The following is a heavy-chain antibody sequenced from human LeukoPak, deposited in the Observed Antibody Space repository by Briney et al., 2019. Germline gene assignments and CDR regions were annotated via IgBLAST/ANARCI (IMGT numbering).Heavy chain of an antibody. D-gene: IGHD6-19*01. CDR3: VALIAVAPSAYPY. CDR2: IYYSGST. J-gene: IGHJ4*02. CDR1: GGSISSYY. V-gene: IGHV4-59*08. Sequence: PSETLSLTCTVSGGSISSYYWSWIRQPPGKGLEWIGYIYYSGSTNYNPSLKSRVTISVDTSKNQFSLKLSSVTAADTAVYYCVALIAVAPSAYPYWGQGTLVTVSS.